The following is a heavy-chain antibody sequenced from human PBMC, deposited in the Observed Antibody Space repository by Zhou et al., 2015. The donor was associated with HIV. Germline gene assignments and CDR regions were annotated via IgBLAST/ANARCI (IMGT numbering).Heavy chain of an antibody. CDR2: IIPIFGTA. V-gene: IGHV1-69*12. Sequence: QVQLVQSGAEVKKPGSSVKVSCKASGGTFSSYAISWVRQAPGQGLEWMGGIIPIFGTANYAQKFQGRVTITADESTSTAYMELSSLRSEDTAVYYCARDLNGYCSGGSCYHPFDYWGQGTLVTVSS. D-gene: IGHD2-15*01. CDR3: ARDLNGYCSGGSCYHPFDY. CDR1: GGTFSSYA. J-gene: IGHJ4*02.